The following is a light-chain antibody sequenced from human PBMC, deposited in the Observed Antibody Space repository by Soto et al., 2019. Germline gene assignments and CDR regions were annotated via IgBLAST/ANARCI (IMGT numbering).Light chain of an antibody. CDR2: DAS. CDR1: QSLNSL. V-gene: IGKV1-5*01. J-gene: IGKJ1*01. CDR3: QQYNSYSSWT. Sequence: DIQMTQSPSTLSASVGDRVTITCRASQSLNSLLAWYQQKPGRAPKLLIYDASTLESGVPSRFSGSGSGTGFTLTISSLQTDDFATYYCQQYNSYSSWTFGQGTTGDIK.